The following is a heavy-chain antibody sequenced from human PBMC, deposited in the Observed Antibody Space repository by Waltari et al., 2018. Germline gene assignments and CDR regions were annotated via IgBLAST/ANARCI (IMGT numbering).Heavy chain of an antibody. CDR3: ASQQLVNAFDI. J-gene: IGHJ3*02. CDR1: GSSISSGYY. Sequence: QVQLQESGPGLVKPSETLSLTCAVSGSSISSGYYWGWIRQPPGKGLEWIGSIYHSGSTYYNPSLKSRVTISVDTSKNQFSLKLSSVTAADTAVYYCASQQLVNAFDIWGQGTMVTVSS. D-gene: IGHD6-6*01. CDR2: IYHSGST. V-gene: IGHV4-38-2*01.